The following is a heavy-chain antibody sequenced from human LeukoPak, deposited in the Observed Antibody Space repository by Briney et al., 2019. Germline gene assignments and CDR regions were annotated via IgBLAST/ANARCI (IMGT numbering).Heavy chain of an antibody. J-gene: IGHJ4*02. CDR1: GFTFSSYS. D-gene: IGHD6-13*01. CDR3: VSIQSSSWYHYFDY. CDR2: ISSSSSYI. V-gene: IGHV3-21*06. Sequence: GGSLRLSCAASGFTFSSYSMNWVRQAPGKGLEGVSSISSSSSYIYYADSVKGRFTISRDNAKNSLYMQMNSLRAEDTAVYYCVSIQSSSWYHYFDYWGQGTLVTVSS.